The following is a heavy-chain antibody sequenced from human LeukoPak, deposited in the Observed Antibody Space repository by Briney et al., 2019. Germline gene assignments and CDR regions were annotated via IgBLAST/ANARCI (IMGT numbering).Heavy chain of an antibody. Sequence: ASVKVSCKASGYTITNYAMNWVRQAPGQGLEWMGWIHPSTGNPTYAQGFTGRFVFSLDTSVSTTYLQISSLKAEDTAVYYCARAYQRLGELSLPNYWGQGTLVTVSS. V-gene: IGHV7-4-1*02. D-gene: IGHD3-16*02. CDR1: GYTITNYA. CDR2: IHPSTGNP. J-gene: IGHJ4*02. CDR3: ARAYQRLGELSLPNY.